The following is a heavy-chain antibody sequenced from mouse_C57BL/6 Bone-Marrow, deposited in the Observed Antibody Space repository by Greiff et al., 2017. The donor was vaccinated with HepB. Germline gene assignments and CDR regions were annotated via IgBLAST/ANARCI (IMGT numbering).Heavy chain of an antibody. V-gene: IGHV1-15*01. CDR1: GYTFTDYE. J-gene: IGHJ1*03. CDR2: IDPETGGT. D-gene: IGHD1-1*01. CDR3: TSYYGSRGYFDV. Sequence: QVQLQQSGAELVRPGASVTLSCKASGYTFTDYEMHWVKQTPVHGLEWIGAIDPETGGTAYNQKFKGKAILTADKSSSTAYMELRSLTSEHSAVYYCTSYYGSRGYFDVWGTGTTVTVSS.